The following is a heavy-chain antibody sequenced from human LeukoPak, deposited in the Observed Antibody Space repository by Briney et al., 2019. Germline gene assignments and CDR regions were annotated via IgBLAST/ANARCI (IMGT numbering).Heavy chain of an antibody. CDR1: GFTFSSYW. D-gene: IGHD1-26*01. CDR2: TKPDGSEK. V-gene: IGHV3-7*01. J-gene: IGHJ6*03. CDR3: AKYLSQRFGAMSYYYYFYYMDV. Sequence: GGSLRLSCAASGFTFSSYWMSWVRQAPGKGLEWVAYTKPDGSEKYYVDSVKGRFTISRDNTKNSLYLQMNKLRAEDTAVKYCAKYLSQRFGAMSYYYYFYYMDVWGKGTTVTVSS.